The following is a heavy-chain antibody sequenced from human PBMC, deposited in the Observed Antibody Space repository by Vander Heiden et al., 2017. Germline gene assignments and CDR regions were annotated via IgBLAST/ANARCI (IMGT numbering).Heavy chain of an antibody. CDR3: AKTKHSSGYPYFDY. D-gene: IGHD3-22*01. CDR2: IVGTGTTT. CDR1: GFTFYKYV. J-gene: IGHJ4*02. V-gene: IGHV3-23*01. Sequence: EVQVLESGRGLVQPGGSLRLSCAGSGFTFYKYVMTWVRQAPGKGLEWVSSIVGTGTTTYYADSVKGRFTISRDNSKNTVYLQMNSLRVEDTAVYFCAKTKHSSGYPYFDYWGPGAMVNVSS.